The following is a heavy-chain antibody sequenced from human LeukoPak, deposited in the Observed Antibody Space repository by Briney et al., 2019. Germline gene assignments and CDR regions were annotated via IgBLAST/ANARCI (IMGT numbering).Heavy chain of an antibody. CDR1: GLTFDDYA. CDR3: ATQTRSGSYYFYYYYMDV. D-gene: IGHD1-26*01. J-gene: IGHJ6*03. V-gene: IGHV3-43*02. CDR2: ISGDGGST. Sequence: PGGSLRLSCAASGLTFDDYAMHWVRQAPGKGLEWVSLISGDGGSTYYADSVKGRFTISRDNSKNSLYLQMNSLRTEDTALYYCATQTRSGSYYFYYYYMDVWGKGTTVTVSS.